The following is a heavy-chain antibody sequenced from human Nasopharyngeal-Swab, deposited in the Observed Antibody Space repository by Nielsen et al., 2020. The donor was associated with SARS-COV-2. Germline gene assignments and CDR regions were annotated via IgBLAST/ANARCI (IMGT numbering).Heavy chain of an antibody. D-gene: IGHD3-22*01. Sequence: WIRQPPGKGLEWVSYISSSSSTIYYADSVKGRFTISRDNSKNTLYLQMNSLRAEDTAVYYCVRPHHTMIGPFDYWGQGTLVTVSS. CDR3: VRPHHTMIGPFDY. V-gene: IGHV3-48*01. J-gene: IGHJ4*02. CDR2: ISSSSSTI.